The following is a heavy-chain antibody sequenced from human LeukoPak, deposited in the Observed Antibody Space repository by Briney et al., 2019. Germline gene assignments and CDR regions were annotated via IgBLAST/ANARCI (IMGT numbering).Heavy chain of an antibody. J-gene: IGHJ4*02. CDR1: GDSFSDYY. CDR3: GGSGGLANTGAVFDY. Sequence: PSETLSLTCTVAGDSFSDYYWNWIRQSPWKGLEWIGYIYHDERSNYNPSLKGRVAISMDTSRQQFSLKLSSVTAADTAVYYCGGSGGLANTGAVFDYWGQGTLVTVSS. D-gene: IGHD3-10*01. V-gene: IGHV4-59*01. CDR2: IYHDERS.